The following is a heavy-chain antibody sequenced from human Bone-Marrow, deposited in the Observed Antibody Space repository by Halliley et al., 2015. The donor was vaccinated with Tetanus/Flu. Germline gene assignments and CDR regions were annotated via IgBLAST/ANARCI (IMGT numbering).Heavy chain of an antibody. D-gene: IGHD6-19*01. CDR3: ARRIAVANTGHYFDY. CDR2: TYPGGSNT. V-gene: IGHV5-51*03. CDR1: GYTFTSYW. J-gene: IGHJ4*02. Sequence: QLVQSGAEVKKPGESLKISCKGSGYTFTSYWIVWVRQMPGRGLEWMGITYPGGSNTRCSPSFQGQVTISADKSIRTAYLQWSSLQAADTAVYYCARRIAVANTGHYFDYWGQGTLVTVSS.